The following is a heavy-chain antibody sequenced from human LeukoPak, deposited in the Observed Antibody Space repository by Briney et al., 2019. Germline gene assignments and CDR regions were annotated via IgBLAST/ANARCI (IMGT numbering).Heavy chain of an antibody. V-gene: IGHV1-58*01. J-gene: IGHJ4*02. CDR2: IVVGSGNT. Sequence: SVKVSCKASGFTFTSSAVQWVRQARGQRLEWIGWIVVGSGNTNYAQKFQERVTITRDMSTSTAYMELSSLRSEDTAVYYCARERAVQGYCSGGSCYINDYWGQGTLVTVSS. D-gene: IGHD2-15*01. CDR1: GFTFTSSA. CDR3: ARERAVQGYCSGGSCYINDY.